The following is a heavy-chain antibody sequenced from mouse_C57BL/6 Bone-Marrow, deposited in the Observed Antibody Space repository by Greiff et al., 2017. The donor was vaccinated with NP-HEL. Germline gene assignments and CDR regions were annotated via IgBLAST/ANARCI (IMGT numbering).Heavy chain of an antibody. D-gene: IGHD3-2*02. V-gene: IGHV1-55*01. Sequence: QVQLQQPGAELVKPGASVKMSCKASGYTFTSYWITWVKQRPGQGLEWIGDIYPGIGSTNYNEKFTSKAKLTVDTSSSTAYMQLSSLTSEDSAVYDCLTAQVGAMDYWGQGTSVTVSS. CDR3: LTAQVGAMDY. CDR2: IYPGIGST. CDR1: GYTFTSYW. J-gene: IGHJ4*01.